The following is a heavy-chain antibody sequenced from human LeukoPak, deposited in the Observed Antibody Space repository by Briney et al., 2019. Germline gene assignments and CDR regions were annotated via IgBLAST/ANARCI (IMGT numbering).Heavy chain of an antibody. D-gene: IGHD1-26*01. V-gene: IGHV3-23*01. Sequence: GGSLRLSCAVSGFTFSSYAMNWVRQAPGKGLEWVSTISDSGGRTNYADSVKGRFTISRDSSKNTLYLQMNNLRAEDTAVYYCAKGRRAPLVGTTTKSWLDYWGQGTLVTVSS. CDR1: GFTFSSYA. CDR2: ISDSGGRT. CDR3: AKGRRAPLVGTTTKSWLDY. J-gene: IGHJ4*02.